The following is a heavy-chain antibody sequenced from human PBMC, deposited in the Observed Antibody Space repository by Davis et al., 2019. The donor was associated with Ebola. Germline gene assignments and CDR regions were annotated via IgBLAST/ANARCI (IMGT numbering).Heavy chain of an antibody. CDR2: INPYNGGT. V-gene: IGHV1-2*06. CDR1: GYTFTGYY. D-gene: IGHD3-3*01. J-gene: IGHJ5*02. CDR3: ARQGWSGYSLRHWLDP. Sequence: ASVKVSCKASGYTFTGYYMHWVRRAPGQGLEWMGRINPYNGGTNYAQKFQGRVTMTRDTSISTAYMELSRLTSDDTAVYYCARQGWSGYSLRHWLDPWGRGTLVTVSS.